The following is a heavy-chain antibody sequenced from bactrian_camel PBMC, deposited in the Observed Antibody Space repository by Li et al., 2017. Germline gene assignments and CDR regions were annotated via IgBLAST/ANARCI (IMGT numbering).Heavy chain of an antibody. V-gene: IGHV3S53*01. D-gene: IGHD6*01. Sequence: HVQLVESGGGSVQAGGSLRLSCAASGITYSSVCMAWFRVAPGKEREGLATISRGGNTDYADSVKGRFTISRDNAKNTVYLQMNALKPEDTAMYYCAAEFGGGTWYVCLKRSTFNYWGQGTQVTVS. CDR3: AAEFGGGTWYVCLKRSTFNY. CDR1: GITYSSVC. J-gene: IGHJ4*01. CDR2: ISRGGNT.